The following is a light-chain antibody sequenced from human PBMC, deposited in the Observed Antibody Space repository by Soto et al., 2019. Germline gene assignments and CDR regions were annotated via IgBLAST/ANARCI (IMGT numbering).Light chain of an antibody. CDR2: KAS. Sequence: DLQMTQSTSTLSASVGDRVSITCRASQSISSWLAWYQQKPGKAPKLLIYKASSLESGVPSRFSGSGSGTEFTLNISSLHPDDFATYYCHQYSSSWYTFGQVNKMEIK. CDR3: HQYSSSWYT. CDR1: QSISSW. J-gene: IGKJ2*01. V-gene: IGKV1-5*03.